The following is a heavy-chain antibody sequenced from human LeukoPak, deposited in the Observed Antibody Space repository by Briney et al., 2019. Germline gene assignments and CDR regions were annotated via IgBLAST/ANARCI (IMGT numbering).Heavy chain of an antibody. CDR3: ARDVVDTWGIDWGFYGMDV. J-gene: IGHJ6*02. Sequence: SQTLSLTCTVSGGSISSGGYYWSWIRQHPGKGPEGIGYIYYSGSTYYNPSLKSRVTISVDTSKNQFSLKLSSVTAADTAVYYCARDVVDTWGIDWGFYGMDVWGQGTTVTVSS. CDR2: IYYSGST. CDR1: GGSISSGGYY. V-gene: IGHV4-31*03. D-gene: IGHD3-9*01.